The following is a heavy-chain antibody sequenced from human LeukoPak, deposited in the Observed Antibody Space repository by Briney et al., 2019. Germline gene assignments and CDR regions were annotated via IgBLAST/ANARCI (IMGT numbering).Heavy chain of an antibody. J-gene: IGHJ6*02. CDR1: GFTFSSYG. V-gene: IGHV3-7*03. D-gene: IGHD3-16*01. Sequence: GGSLRLSCAASGFTFSSYGINWARQAPGKGLEWVASINHNGNVNYYVDSVKGRFTISRDNAKNSLYLQMSNLRAEDTAVYFCARGGGLDVWGQGATVTVSS. CDR3: ARGGGLDV. CDR2: INHNGNVN.